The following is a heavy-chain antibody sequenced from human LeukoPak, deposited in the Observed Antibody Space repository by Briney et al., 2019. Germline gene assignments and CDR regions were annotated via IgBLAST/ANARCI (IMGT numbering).Heavy chain of an antibody. V-gene: IGHV4-4*09. J-gene: IGHJ5*02. Sequence: KPSETLSLTCTVSGGSISSYYWSWIRQPPGKGLEWTGYIYTSGSTNYNPSLKSRVTISVDTSKNQFSLKLSSVTAADTAVYYCARPLYGGNSEHWFDPWGQGTLVTVSS. CDR3: ARPLYGGNSEHWFDP. CDR1: GGSISSYY. D-gene: IGHD4-23*01. CDR2: IYTSGST.